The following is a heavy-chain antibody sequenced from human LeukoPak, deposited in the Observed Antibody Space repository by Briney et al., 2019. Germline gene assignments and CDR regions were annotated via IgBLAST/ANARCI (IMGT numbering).Heavy chain of an antibody. J-gene: IGHJ5*02. CDR2: IATYNGNS. CDR1: GYTFSSYG. V-gene: IGHV1-18*01. CDR3: ARDMVGLAANGNWFDP. D-gene: IGHD6-13*01. Sequence: GASVKVSCKASGYTFSSYGISWVRQAPGQGLEWMGWIATYNGNSKYAQKVQGRVTMTTGTSTTTAYMELRTLRSDDTAVYYCARDMVGLAANGNWFDPWGQGTLVTVSS.